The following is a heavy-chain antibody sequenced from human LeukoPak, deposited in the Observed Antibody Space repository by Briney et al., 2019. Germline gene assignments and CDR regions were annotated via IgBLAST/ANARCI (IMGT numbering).Heavy chain of an antibody. CDR3: AREGGFYRPLDY. D-gene: IGHD3-3*01. CDR1: GGSVINTNW. CDR2: VHLDGRT. V-gene: IGHV4-4*02. Sequence: AETLSLTCGVSGGSVINTNWWTWVRQPPGKGLEWIGEVHLDGRTNYNPSLESRLTMSVDVSENQVSLKLTSVTAADTAVYYCAREGGFYRPLDYSGQGTLVTVSS. J-gene: IGHJ4*02.